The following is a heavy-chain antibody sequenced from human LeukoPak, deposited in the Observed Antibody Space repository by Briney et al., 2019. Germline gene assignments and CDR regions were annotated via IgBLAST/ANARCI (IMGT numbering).Heavy chain of an antibody. CDR1: GDSISSYY. D-gene: IGHD4-17*01. CDR2: IYYSGST. Sequence: SETLSLTCTVSGDSISSYYWTWIRQPPGKGLEWIGYIYYSGSTKYNPSLKSRVTISVDTSKNQFSLKLSSVTAADTAVYYCARGGTTVTPGLLWFDPWGQGTLVTVSS. V-gene: IGHV4-59*01. CDR3: ARGGTTVTPGLLWFDP. J-gene: IGHJ5*02.